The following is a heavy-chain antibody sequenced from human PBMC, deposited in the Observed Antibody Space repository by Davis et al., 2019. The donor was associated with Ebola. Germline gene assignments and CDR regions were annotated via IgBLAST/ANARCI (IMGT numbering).Heavy chain of an antibody. CDR1: GYTFTSYA. Sequence: ASVKVSCKASGYTFTSYAMNWVRQAPGQRLEWMGWINAGNGNTKYSQKFQGRVTITRDTSASTAYMELSSLRSEDTAVYYCARFPHRGSYYDWFDPWGQGTLVTVSS. V-gene: IGHV1-3*01. CDR3: ARFPHRGSYYDWFDP. CDR2: INAGNGNT. J-gene: IGHJ5*02. D-gene: IGHD1-26*01.